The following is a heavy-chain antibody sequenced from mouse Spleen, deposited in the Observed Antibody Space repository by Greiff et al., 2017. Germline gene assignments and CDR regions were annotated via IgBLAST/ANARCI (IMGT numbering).Heavy chain of an antibody. CDR3: TREDY. V-gene: IGHV1-15*01. CDR1: GYTFTDYE. J-gene: IGHJ3*01. CDR2: IDPETGGT. Sequence: VKLMESGAELVRPGASVTLSCKASGYTFTDYEMHWVKQTPVHGLEWIGAIDPETGGTAYNQKFKGKAILTADKSSSTAYMELRSLTSEDSAVYYCTREDYWGQGTLVTVSA.